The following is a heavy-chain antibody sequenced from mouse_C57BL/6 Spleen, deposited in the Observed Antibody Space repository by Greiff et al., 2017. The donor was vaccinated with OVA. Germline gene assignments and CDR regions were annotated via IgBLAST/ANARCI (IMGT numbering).Heavy chain of an antibody. J-gene: IGHJ4*01. Sequence: EVTLVESGGGLVKPGGSLKLSCAASGFTFSDYGMHWVRQAPEKGLEWVAYISSGSSTIYYADTVKGRFTISRDNAKNTLFLQMTSVRSEDTAMYYCARRGDYDGLNAMDYWGQGTSVTVSS. CDR1: GFTFSDYG. CDR3: ARRGDYDGLNAMDY. CDR2: ISSGSSTI. D-gene: IGHD2-4*01. V-gene: IGHV5-17*01.